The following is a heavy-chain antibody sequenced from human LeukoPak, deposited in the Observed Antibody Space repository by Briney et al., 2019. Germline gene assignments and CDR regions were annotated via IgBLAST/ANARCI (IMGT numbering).Heavy chain of an antibody. CDR2: IKQDGSEK. CDR3: VTEGYGDYDY. CDR1: RFTFSRYW. D-gene: IGHD4-17*01. Sequence: GGSLRLSCAASRFTFSRYWMTWVRQAPGKGLEWVANIKQDGSEKYYVESVKGRFTISRDNAKNSLYLQMNSLRAEDTAVYYCVTEGYGDYDYWGQGTLVTVSS. V-gene: IGHV3-7*03. J-gene: IGHJ4*02.